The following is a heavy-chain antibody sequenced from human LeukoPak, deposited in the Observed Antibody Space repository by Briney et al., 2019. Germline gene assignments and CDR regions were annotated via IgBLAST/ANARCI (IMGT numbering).Heavy chain of an antibody. CDR2: INHSGST. CDR1: GGSFSGYY. Sequence: SETLSLTCAVYGGSFSGYYWSWIRQPPGKGLEWIGEINHSGSTNYNPSLKSRVTISVDTSKNQFSLNLISVTAADTAVYYCARTYYYHYYYMDVWGKGTTVTVSS. V-gene: IGHV4-34*01. CDR3: ARTYYYHYYYMDV. J-gene: IGHJ6*03.